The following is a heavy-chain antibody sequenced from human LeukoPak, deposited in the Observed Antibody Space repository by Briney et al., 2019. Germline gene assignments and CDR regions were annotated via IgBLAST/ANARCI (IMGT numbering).Heavy chain of an antibody. CDR2: IYHSGNT. CDR3: ARQPSGTAAFDI. Sequence: SETLSLTCAVSGGSISSYYWSWIRQSPGKGLEWIAYIYHSGNTNYNPSFKSRVTISVDTSKNQFSLKLTSVAAADTAIYYCARQPSGTAAFDIWGPGTMVTVSS. D-gene: IGHD1/OR15-1a*01. V-gene: IGHV4-59*08. J-gene: IGHJ3*02. CDR1: GGSISSYY.